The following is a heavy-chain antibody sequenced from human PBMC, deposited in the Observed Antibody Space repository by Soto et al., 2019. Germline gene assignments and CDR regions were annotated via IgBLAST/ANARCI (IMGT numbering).Heavy chain of an antibody. V-gene: IGHV1-3*05. CDR2: INAGNGNT. CDR1: GYTFTRYA. J-gene: IGHJ4*02. Sequence: QVQLVQSGAEEKKPGASVKVSLKASGYTFTRYAMHWVRQAPGQRLEWMGWINAGNGNTKYSQKFQGRVTITRDTSASTAYMELSSLRSEDTAVYYCARDLVSDYWGQGTLVTVSS. D-gene: IGHD2-21*01. CDR3: ARDLVSDY.